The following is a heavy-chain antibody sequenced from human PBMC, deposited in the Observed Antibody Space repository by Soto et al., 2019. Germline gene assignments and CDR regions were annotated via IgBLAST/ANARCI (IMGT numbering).Heavy chain of an antibody. CDR3: ARLWSPHYYYGMDV. Sequence: ESLELYRKGSGYSFPSYWIIWVRQMPGKGLEWMGRIDPSDSYTNYSPSFQGHVTISADKSTSTAYLHWRSLKASDTAMYYCARLWSPHYYYGMDVWGQGTTVTVSS. CDR1: GYSFPSYW. J-gene: IGHJ6*02. CDR2: IDPSDSYT. D-gene: IGHD3-3*01. V-gene: IGHV5-10-1*01.